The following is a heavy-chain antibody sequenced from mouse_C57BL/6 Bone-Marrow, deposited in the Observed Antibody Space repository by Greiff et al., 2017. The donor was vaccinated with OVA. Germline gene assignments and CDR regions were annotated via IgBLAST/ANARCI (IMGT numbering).Heavy chain of an antibody. CDR2: ISSGSSTI. V-gene: IGHV5-17*01. D-gene: IGHD2-4*01. CDR1: GFTFSDYG. Sequence: EVQLVESGGGLVKPGGSLKLSCAASGFTFSDYGMHWVRQAPEKGLEWVAYISSGSSTIYYADTVKGRFTISRDNAKNTLCLQMTSLRSEDTAMYYCARRRLGAWFAYWGQGTLVTVSA. J-gene: IGHJ3*01. CDR3: ARRRLGAWFAY.